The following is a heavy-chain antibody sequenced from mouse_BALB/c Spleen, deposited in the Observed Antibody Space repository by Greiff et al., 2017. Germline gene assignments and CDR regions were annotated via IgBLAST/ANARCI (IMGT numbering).Heavy chain of an antibody. Sequence: EVMLVESGGGLVQPGGSRKLSCAASGFTFSDYGMAWVRQAPGKGPEWVAFISNLAYSIYYADTVTGRFTISRENAKNTLYLEMSSLRSEDTAMYYCARTSRTGTGAYFDYWGQGTTLTVSS. D-gene: IGHD4-1*01. J-gene: IGHJ2*01. CDR3: ARTSRTGTGAYFDY. CDR2: ISNLAYSI. CDR1: GFTFSDYG. V-gene: IGHV5-15*02.